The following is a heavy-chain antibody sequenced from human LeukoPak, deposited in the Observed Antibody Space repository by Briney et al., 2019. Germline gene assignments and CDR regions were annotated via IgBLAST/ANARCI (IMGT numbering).Heavy chain of an antibody. CDR3: TRDRSRAEDD. Sequence: GGSLRLSCAASGFTFSGHGMSWVRQAPGKGLEWVANINQGGSDKYYVDSVKGRFTISRDNANNLLYLQMNSLRGEDTAVYYCTRDRSRAEDDWGQGTLVTVSS. CDR1: GFTFSGHG. CDR2: INQGGSDK. V-gene: IGHV3-7*01. D-gene: IGHD1-14*01. J-gene: IGHJ4*02.